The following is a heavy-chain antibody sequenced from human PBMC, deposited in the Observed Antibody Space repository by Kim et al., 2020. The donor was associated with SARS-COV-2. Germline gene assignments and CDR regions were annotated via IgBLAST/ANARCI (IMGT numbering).Heavy chain of an antibody. V-gene: IGHV3-30*18. CDR1: GFTFSSYG. D-gene: IGHD1-1*01. CDR2: ISYDGSNK. Sequence: GGSLRLSCAASGFTFSSYGMHWVRQAPGKGLEWVAVISYDGSNKYYADSVKGRFTISRDNSKNTLYLQMNSLRAEDTAVYYCAKDAGTYGMDVWGQWTTV. CDR3: AKDAGTYGMDV. J-gene: IGHJ6*02.